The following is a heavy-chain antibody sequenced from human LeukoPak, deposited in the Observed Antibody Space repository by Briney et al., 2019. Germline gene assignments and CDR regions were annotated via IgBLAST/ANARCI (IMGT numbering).Heavy chain of an antibody. CDR1: GGSFSGYY. V-gene: IGHV4-34*01. CDR2: INHSGST. D-gene: IGHD2-2*01. Sequence: SETLFLTCAVYGGSFSGYYWSWIRQPPGKGLEWIGEINHSGSTNYNPSLKSRVTISVDTSKNQFSLKLSSVTAADTAVYYCARVIVVVPAAMPPSFYYYNYGMDVWGQGTTVTVSS. CDR3: ARVIVVVPAAMPPSFYYYNYGMDV. J-gene: IGHJ6*02.